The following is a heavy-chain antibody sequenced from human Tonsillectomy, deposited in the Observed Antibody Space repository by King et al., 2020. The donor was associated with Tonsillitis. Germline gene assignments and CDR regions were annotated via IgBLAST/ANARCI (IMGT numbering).Heavy chain of an antibody. CDR1: GFTVSYYA. CDR3: SKDRAGSGNYFSSAFDI. D-gene: IGHD1-26*01. Sequence: VQLLESGGGLVQPGGSLRLACAASGFTVSYYAMSWVRQAPGKGLEWVSAISGSGGTTYYADSVKGRFTISRENSKNTLYRQMNRLRAEDTAIYYRSKDRAGSGNYFSSAFDIWGQGTVVTVSS. V-gene: IGHV3-23*01. CDR2: ISGSGGTT. J-gene: IGHJ3*02.